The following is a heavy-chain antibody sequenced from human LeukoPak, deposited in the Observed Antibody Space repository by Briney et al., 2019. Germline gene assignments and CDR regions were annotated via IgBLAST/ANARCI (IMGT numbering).Heavy chain of an antibody. D-gene: IGHD6-19*01. CDR2: ISGSGGST. V-gene: IGHV3-23*01. J-gene: IGHJ4*02. Sequence: QTGGSLRLSCAASGFTFSSYAMSWVRQAPGKGLEWVSAISGSGGSTYYADSVKGRFTISRDNSKNTLYLQMNSLRAEDTAVYYFAKVKSPVPRLSSGLSYFDFWGQGTLVPVFS. CDR3: AKVKSPVPRLSSGLSYFDF. CDR1: GFTFSSYA.